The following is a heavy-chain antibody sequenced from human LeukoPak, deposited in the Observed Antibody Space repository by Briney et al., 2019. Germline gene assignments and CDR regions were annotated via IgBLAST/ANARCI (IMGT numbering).Heavy chain of an antibody. Sequence: PGGSLRLSCAASGFTFGSYWMSWVRQAPGKGLEWVANIKQDGSEKYYVDSVKGRFTISRDNAKNSLYLQMNSLRAEDTAVYYCARDTMIAPACFDYWGQGTLVTVSS. CDR2: IKQDGSEK. CDR3: ARDTMIAPACFDY. CDR1: GFTFGSYW. J-gene: IGHJ4*02. V-gene: IGHV3-7*01. D-gene: IGHD3-22*01.